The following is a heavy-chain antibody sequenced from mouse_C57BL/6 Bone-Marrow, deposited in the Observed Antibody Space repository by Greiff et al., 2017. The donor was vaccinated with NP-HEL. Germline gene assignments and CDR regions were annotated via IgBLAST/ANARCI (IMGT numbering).Heavy chain of an antibody. Sequence: EVHLVESGGGLVKPGGSLKLSCAASGFTFSDYGMHWVRQAPEKGLEWVAYISSGSSTIYYADTVKGRFTISRDHAKNTLFLQMTSLRSEDTAMYYCARRMVTSYYFDYWGQGTTLTVSS. V-gene: IGHV5-17*01. CDR1: GFTFSDYG. CDR3: ARRMVTSYYFDY. CDR2: ISSGSSTI. J-gene: IGHJ2*01. D-gene: IGHD2-1*01.